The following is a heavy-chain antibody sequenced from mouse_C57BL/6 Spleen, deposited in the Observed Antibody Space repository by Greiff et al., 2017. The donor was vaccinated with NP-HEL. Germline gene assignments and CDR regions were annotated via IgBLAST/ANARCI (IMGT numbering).Heavy chain of an antibody. J-gene: IGHJ4*01. CDR1: GYTFTSYG. D-gene: IGHD2-1*01. CDR2: IYPRSGNT. V-gene: IGHV1-81*01. Sequence: VKLQESGAELARPGASVKLSCKASGYTFTSYGISWVKQRTGQGLEWIGEIYPRSGNTYYNEKFKGKATLTADKSSSTAYMELRSLTSEDSAVYFCARGGNYEAMDYWGQGTSVTVSS. CDR3: ARGGNYEAMDY.